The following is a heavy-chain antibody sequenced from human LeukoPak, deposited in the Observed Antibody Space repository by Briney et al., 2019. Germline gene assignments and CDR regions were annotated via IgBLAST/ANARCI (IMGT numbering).Heavy chain of an antibody. CDR1: GGSISSYY. CDR2: IYYSGST. Sequence: SETLSLTCTVSGGSISSYYWSWLRQPPGKGLEWLGYIYYSGSTNYNPSLKSRVTISVDTSKNQFSLKLSSVTAADTAVYYCARGAVPAAGKYNWFDPWGQGTLVTVSS. CDR3: ARGAVPAAGKYNWFDP. V-gene: IGHV4-59*01. J-gene: IGHJ5*02. D-gene: IGHD2-2*01.